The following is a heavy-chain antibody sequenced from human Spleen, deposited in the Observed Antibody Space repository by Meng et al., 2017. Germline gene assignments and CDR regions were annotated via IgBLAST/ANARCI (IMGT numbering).Heavy chain of an antibody. J-gene: IGHJ4*02. Sequence: QLRLRRCGRGVSDPSETLSLSFVVSGGSCRNMYCGWTPPPPWKWLQLIGKINHSRSTNYNPSLESRATISVDTSQNNLSLKLSSVTAADSAVYYCARGPTTMAHDFDYWGQGTLVTVSS. CDR3: ARGPTTMAHDFDY. CDR1: GGSCRNMY. V-gene: IGHV4-34*01. CDR2: INHSRST. D-gene: IGHD4-11*01.